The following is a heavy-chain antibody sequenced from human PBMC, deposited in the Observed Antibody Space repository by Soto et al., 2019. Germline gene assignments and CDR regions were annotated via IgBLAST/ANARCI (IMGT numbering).Heavy chain of an antibody. CDR2: IIPILGIA. Sequence: VQLVQSGAEVKKPGSSVKVSCKASGGTFSSYTISWVRKAPGQGLEWMGRIIPILGIANYAQKFQGRGTITADKSTSTADMELSSLISEDTAVYYCSANPSAGDSAGYWGQGTLVTVSS. D-gene: IGHD2-21*01. CDR3: SANPSAGDSAGY. V-gene: IGHV1-69*02. CDR1: GGTFSSYT. J-gene: IGHJ4*02.